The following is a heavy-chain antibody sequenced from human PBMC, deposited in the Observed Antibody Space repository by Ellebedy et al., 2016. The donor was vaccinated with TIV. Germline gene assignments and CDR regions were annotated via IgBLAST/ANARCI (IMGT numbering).Heavy chain of an antibody. D-gene: IGHD1-26*01. CDR2: IKQDGSEK. CDR1: GFTLSSYW. Sequence: GESLKISXVASGFTLSSYWMSWVRQAPGKGLEWVANIKQDGSEKYYVDSVKGRFTISRDNAKNSLYLQMNSLRAEDTAVYYCARGYSNFDYWGQGTLVTVSS. CDR3: ARGYSNFDY. J-gene: IGHJ4*02. V-gene: IGHV3-7*01.